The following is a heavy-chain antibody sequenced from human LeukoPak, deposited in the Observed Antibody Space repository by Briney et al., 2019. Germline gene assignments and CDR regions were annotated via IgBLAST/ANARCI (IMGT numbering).Heavy chain of an antibody. CDR3: ARGRIFGVVNRRKGKNNTNWFDP. CDR2: MNPNSGNT. Sequence: ASVKVSCKASGYTFTSYDINWVRQATGQGLEWMGWMNPNSGNTGYAQKFQGRGTMTRNTSISTAYMELSSLRSEDTAVYYCARGRIFGVVNRRKGKNNTNWFDPWGQGTLVTVSS. J-gene: IGHJ5*02. V-gene: IGHV1-8*01. CDR1: GYTFTSYD. D-gene: IGHD3-3*01.